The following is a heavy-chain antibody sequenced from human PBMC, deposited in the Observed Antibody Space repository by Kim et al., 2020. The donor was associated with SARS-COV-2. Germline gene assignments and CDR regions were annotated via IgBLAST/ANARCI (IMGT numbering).Heavy chain of an antibody. J-gene: IGHJ4*02. CDR3: AREYYYGSGSYLDY. CDR2: ISYDGSNK. Sequence: GGSLRPSCAASGFTFSSYAMHWVRQAPGKGLEWVAVISYDGSNKYYVDSVKGRFTISRDNSKNTLYLQMNSLRAEDTAVYYCAREYYYGSGSYLDYWGQGTLVTVSS. D-gene: IGHD3-10*01. CDR1: GFTFSSYA. V-gene: IGHV3-30*04.